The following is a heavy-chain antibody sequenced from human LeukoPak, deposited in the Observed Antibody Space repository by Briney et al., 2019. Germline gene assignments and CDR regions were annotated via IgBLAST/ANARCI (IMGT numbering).Heavy chain of an antibody. CDR1: GGSISSGSYY. V-gene: IGHV4-61*02. Sequence: PSETLSLTCTVSGGSISSGSYYWSWIRQPAGKGPEWIGRIYTSGSTNYNPSLKSRVTISVDTSKNQFSLKLSSVTAADTAVYYCARDPNYYDSSGYYGDDAFDIWGQGTMVTVSS. CDR2: IYTSGST. J-gene: IGHJ3*02. CDR3: ARDPNYYDSSGYYGDDAFDI. D-gene: IGHD3-22*01.